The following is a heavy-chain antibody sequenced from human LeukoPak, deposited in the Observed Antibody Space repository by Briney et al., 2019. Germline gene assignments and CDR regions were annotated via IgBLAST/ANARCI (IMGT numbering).Heavy chain of an antibody. CDR1: GFTFSSYA. V-gene: IGHV3-23*01. J-gene: IGHJ6*02. CDR2: ISVSGGST. D-gene: IGHD3-9*01. Sequence: GGSLRLSCAASGFTFSSYAMSWVRQAPGKGLEWVSAISVSGGSTYYADSVKGRFTISRDNSKNTLYLQMNSLRAEDTAVYYCTRDLMDYDVSTGLHHYYMDVWGQGTTVTVSS. CDR3: TRDLMDYDVSTGLHHYYMDV.